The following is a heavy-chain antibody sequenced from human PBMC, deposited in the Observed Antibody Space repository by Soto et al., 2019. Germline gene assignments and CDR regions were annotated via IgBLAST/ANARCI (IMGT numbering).Heavy chain of an antibody. Sequence: PSETLSLTCTVYGGSISSNNWWSWVRQAPGKGLEWIGEIYHSGYTNYNPSLRGRVTMSVDQSKHQFSLKVTSVTAADTAVYYCAKDGSGHPYYSDNWGQGTPVTVSS. D-gene: IGHD6-19*01. CDR2: IYHSGYT. J-gene: IGHJ4*02. V-gene: IGHV4-4*02. CDR1: GGSISSNNW. CDR3: AKDGSGHPYYSDN.